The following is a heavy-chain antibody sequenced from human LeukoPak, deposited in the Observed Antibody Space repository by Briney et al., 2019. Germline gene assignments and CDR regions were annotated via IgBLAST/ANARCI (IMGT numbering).Heavy chain of an antibody. CDR3: AREGSSGWFVY. D-gene: IGHD3-22*01. CDR2: ISGYNGDT. Sequence: GASVKVSCKASGYTFTSYGISWLRQAPGQGLEWMGWISGYNGDTNYAQKLQGRATVTTDTSTSTAYMELRSLGSDDTAVYYCAREGSSGWFVYWGQGTLVTVSS. J-gene: IGHJ5*01. V-gene: IGHV1-18*01. CDR1: GYTFTSYG.